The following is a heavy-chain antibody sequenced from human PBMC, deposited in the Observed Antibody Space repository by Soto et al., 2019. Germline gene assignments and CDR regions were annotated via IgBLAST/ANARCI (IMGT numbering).Heavy chain of an antibody. CDR2: INHSGST. V-gene: IGHV4-34*01. J-gene: IGHJ4*02. CDR1: GGSFSGYY. Sequence: PSETLSLTCAVYGGSFSGYYWSWIRQPPGKGLEWIGEINHSGSTNYNPSLKSRVTISVDTSKNQFSLKLSSVTAADTAVYYCARGWYTWLVPDYWGQGTLVTVSS. CDR3: ARGWYTWLVPDY. D-gene: IGHD6-6*01.